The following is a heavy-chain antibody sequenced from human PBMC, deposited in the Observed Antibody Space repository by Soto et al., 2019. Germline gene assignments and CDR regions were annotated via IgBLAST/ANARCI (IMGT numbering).Heavy chain of an antibody. V-gene: IGHV3-9*01. CDR2: ISWNSGSI. Sequence: EVQLVESGGGLVQPGRSLRLSCAASGFTFDDYAMHWVRQAPGKGLEWVSGISWNSGSIGYADFVKGRFTVSRDNAKNSLYLQMISLRAEDTGLYHCAKGMAARPLVRGMDVWGQGTTVTVSS. CDR1: GFTFDDYA. J-gene: IGHJ6*02. CDR3: AKGMAARPLVRGMDV. D-gene: IGHD6-6*01.